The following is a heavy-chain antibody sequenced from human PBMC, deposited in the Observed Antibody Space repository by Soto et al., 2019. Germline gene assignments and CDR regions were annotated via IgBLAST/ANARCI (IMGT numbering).Heavy chain of an antibody. Sequence: SETLSLTSTVSGGSISSSSYYWGWIRQPPGKGLEWIGSIYYSGSTYYNPSLKSRVTISVDTSKNQFSLKLSSVTAADTAVYYCARIKVGEGDYDGSWGQGTLVTVSS. J-gene: IGHJ1*01. CDR3: ARIKVGEGDYDGS. CDR1: GGSISSSSYY. CDR2: IYYSGST. D-gene: IGHD4-17*01. V-gene: IGHV4-39*01.